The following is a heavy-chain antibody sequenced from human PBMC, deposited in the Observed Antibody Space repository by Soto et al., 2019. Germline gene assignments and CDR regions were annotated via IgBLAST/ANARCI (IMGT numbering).Heavy chain of an antibody. Sequence: ESGGGLVQPGGSLRLSCEVSGFAFSFYSMSWVRQAPGKGLEWVASISGNGGTTYYAASVKGRFTFSRDNSKNTLYLQMNNLRGEDTAVYYCAKDRGGFTNGWEFFDSWGQGTLVTVSS. CDR3: AKDRGGFTNGWEFFDS. CDR2: ISGNGGTT. V-gene: IGHV3-23*01. J-gene: IGHJ4*02. D-gene: IGHD3-10*01. CDR1: GFAFSFYS.